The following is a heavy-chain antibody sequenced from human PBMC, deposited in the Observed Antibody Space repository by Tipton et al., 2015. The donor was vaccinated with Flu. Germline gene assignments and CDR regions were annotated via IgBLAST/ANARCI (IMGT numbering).Heavy chain of an antibody. CDR3: ARESFYDVDLDDWYIDL. D-gene: IGHD2/OR15-2a*01. CDR2: VSYSGST. J-gene: IGHJ2*01. Sequence: TLSLTCSVSGGSISGFAWSWIRQPPGKGLESIGYVSYSGSTYYNPSLRSRVTISADASKNKVPLKLTSVTAADTAVYYCARESFYDVDLDDWYIDLWGRGPLVTVSS. V-gene: IGHV4-59*01. CDR1: GGSISGFA.